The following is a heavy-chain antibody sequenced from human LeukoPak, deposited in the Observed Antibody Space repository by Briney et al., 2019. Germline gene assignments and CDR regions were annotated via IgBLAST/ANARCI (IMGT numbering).Heavy chain of an antibody. J-gene: IGHJ4*02. Sequence: SVKVSCKASGGTFSSYAISWVRQAPGQGLEWMGGIILIFGTANYAQKFQGRVTITADESTSTAYMELSSLRSEDTAVYYCARDDYYDSSGYYTLDYWGQGTLVTVSS. V-gene: IGHV1-69*01. CDR3: ARDDYYDSSGYYTLDY. CDR2: IILIFGTA. D-gene: IGHD3-22*01. CDR1: GGTFSSYA.